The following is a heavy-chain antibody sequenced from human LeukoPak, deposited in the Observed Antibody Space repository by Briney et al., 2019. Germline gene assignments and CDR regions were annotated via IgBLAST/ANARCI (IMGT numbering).Heavy chain of an antibody. J-gene: IGHJ4*02. Sequence: PSETLSLTCAVYGGSFSGYYWSWIRQPPGKGLEWIGEINHSGSTNYNPSLKSRGTISVDTSKNQFSLKLSPVTAADTAVYYCARGDGYCSSTSCYGDLFDYWGQGTLVTVSS. V-gene: IGHV4-34*01. CDR2: INHSGST. D-gene: IGHD2-2*01. CDR3: ARGDGYCSSTSCYGDLFDY. CDR1: GGSFSGYY.